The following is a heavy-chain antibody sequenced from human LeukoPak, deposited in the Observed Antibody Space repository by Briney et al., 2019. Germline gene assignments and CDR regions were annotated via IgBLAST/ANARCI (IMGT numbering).Heavy chain of an antibody. D-gene: IGHD5-18*01. CDR1: GGSFSGYY. V-gene: IGHV4-34*01. CDR2: INHSGST. Sequence: SSETLSLTCAVYGGSFSGYYWSWIRQPPGKGLEWIGEINHSGSTNYNPSLKSRVTISVDTSKNQFSLKLSSATAADTAVYYCARGGVTWDYWGQGTLVTVSS. CDR3: ARGGVTWDY. J-gene: IGHJ4*02.